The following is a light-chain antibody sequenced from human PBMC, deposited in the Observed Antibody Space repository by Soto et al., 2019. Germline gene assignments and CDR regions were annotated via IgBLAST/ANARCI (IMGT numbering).Light chain of an antibody. J-gene: IGKJ1*01. V-gene: IGKV4-1*01. Sequence: DIVMTQSPDSLAVSLGDRSTINCNSSQSVLYSSTNKNYLAWYQQKPGQPPKLLIYWASTRESGVPDRFSGSGSGTDFTLTISSLQAEDVAVYYCQQYYGTPWTFGQGTKVDIK. CDR1: QSVLYSSTNKNY. CDR2: WAS. CDR3: QQYYGTPWT.